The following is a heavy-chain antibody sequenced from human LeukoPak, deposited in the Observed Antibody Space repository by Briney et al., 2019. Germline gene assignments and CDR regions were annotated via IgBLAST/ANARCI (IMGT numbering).Heavy chain of an antibody. V-gene: IGHV4-34*01. D-gene: IGHD5-12*01. CDR3: ARTITKDV. Sequence: PSETLSLTCAVYGGSFSGYYWSWIRQPPGKGLEWIREINHSGSTNYNPSLKSRVTISVDTSKNQFSLKLSSVTAADTAVYYCARTITKDVWGQGTTVTVSS. J-gene: IGHJ6*02. CDR2: INHSGST. CDR1: GGSFSGYY.